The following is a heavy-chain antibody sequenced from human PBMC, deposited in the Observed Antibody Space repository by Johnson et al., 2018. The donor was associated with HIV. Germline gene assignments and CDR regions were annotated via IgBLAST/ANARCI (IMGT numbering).Heavy chain of an antibody. CDR2: ISYDGSNK. Sequence: QMLLVESGGGLVKPGGSLRLSCAASGFTFSDYYMSWIRQAPGKGLEWVAVISYDGSNKYYADSVKGRFTISRDNSKNTLYLQMNSLRAEDTAVYYCAKDSRRWGAFSDAFDIWGQGTMVTVSS. CDR1: GFTFSDYY. J-gene: IGHJ3*02. V-gene: IGHV3-30*18. CDR3: AKDSRRWGAFSDAFDI. D-gene: IGHD1-26*01.